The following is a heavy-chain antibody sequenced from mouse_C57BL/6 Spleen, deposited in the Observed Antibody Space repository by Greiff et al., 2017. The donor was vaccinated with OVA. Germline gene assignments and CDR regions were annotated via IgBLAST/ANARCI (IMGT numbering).Heavy chain of an antibody. CDR3: ARPYYYAMDY. CDR2: ISSGSSTI. Sequence: EVQLVESGGGLVTPGGSLKLSCAASGFTFSDYGMHWVRQAPEKGLEWVAYISSGSSTIYYADTVKGRFTISRDNAKNTLFLQMTSLRSEDTAMYYCARPYYYAMDYWGQGTSVTVSS. J-gene: IGHJ4*01. CDR1: GFTFSDYG. V-gene: IGHV5-17*01.